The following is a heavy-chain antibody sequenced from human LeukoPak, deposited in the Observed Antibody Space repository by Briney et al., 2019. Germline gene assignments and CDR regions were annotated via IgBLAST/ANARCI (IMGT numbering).Heavy chain of an antibody. CDR3: AKDLAPGGSIITMIVVDAFGY. D-gene: IGHD3-22*01. Sequence: PGGSLRLSCAASGFTFSSYAMSWVRQAPGKGLEWVSAISGSGGSTYYADSVKGRYTISRDNSKNTLYLQMNSLRAEDTAVYYCAKDLAPGGSIITMIVVDAFGYWGQGTLVTVSS. CDR1: GFTFSSYA. CDR2: ISGSGGST. J-gene: IGHJ4*02. V-gene: IGHV3-23*01.